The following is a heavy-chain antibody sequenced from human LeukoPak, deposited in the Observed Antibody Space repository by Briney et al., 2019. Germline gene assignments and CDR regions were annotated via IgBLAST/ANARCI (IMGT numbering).Heavy chain of an antibody. D-gene: IGHD3-9*01. J-gene: IGHJ6*03. V-gene: IGHV1-69*01. Sequence: GASVKVSCSASGGTFSSYAMSWVRQAPGQGLEWMGGIIPIGGTANYAQTFQGRVTIPADDSTSTAYMELSSQRPEDTAGYCCTTSPLYYDILTGKYMYVWVKRATLT. CDR1: GGTFSSYA. CDR2: IIPIGGTA. CDR3: TTSPLYYDILTGKYMYV.